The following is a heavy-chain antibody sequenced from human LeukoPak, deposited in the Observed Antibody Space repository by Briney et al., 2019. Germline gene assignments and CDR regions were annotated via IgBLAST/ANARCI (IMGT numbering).Heavy chain of an antibody. J-gene: IGHJ5*02. CDR1: GYTFTNYY. CDR2: INPSGGST. D-gene: IGHD2-2*01. Sequence: ASVKVSCKASGYTFTNYYMHWVRQAPEQGLEWMGIINPSGGSTSYAQKFQGRVTMTRDMSTSTVYMELSSLRSEDTAVYYCARDIVVVPAAPSAEHNWFDPWGQGTLVTVSS. CDR3: ARDIVVVPAAPSAEHNWFDP. V-gene: IGHV1-46*01.